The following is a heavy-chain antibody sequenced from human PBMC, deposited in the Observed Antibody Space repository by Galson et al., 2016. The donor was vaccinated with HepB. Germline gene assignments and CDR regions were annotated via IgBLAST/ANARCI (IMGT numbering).Heavy chain of an antibody. CDR2: VNWNSATL. Sequence: SLRLSCAASGSTFNDYVMHWVRQLPGKGLEWVSGVNWNSATLAYADSVRGRFTISRDNAENSLYLQMNSLRAEDTALYYCAKGQTNWATFDSWGQGTLVTVSS. D-gene: IGHD7-27*01. CDR3: AKGQTNWATFDS. V-gene: IGHV3-9*01. CDR1: GSTFNDYV. J-gene: IGHJ4*02.